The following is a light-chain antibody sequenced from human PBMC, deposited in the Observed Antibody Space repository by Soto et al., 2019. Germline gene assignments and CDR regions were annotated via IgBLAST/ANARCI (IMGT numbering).Light chain of an antibody. Sequence: EIVLTQSPGTLSLSPGERATLSCRASHTISSSYLAWYQQKPGQAPRLLMYGISRRATGIPDRFSGSGSGTDFTLTITRLEPEDFAVYYCQQYVTSSPRTLGQGTKVDIQ. CDR2: GIS. J-gene: IGKJ1*01. CDR3: QQYVTSSPRT. V-gene: IGKV3-20*01. CDR1: HTISSSY.